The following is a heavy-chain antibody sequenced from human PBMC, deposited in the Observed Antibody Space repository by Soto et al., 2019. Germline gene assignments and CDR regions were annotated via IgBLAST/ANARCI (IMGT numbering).Heavy chain of an antibody. CDR3: ARDGPDFCSGYYKTNYYYYYGMDV. Sequence: QVQLVESGGGVVQPGRSLRLSCAASGFTFSSYGMHWVRQAPGKGLEWVAVIWYDGSNKYYADSVKGRFTISRDNSKNTLYLQMNSLRAEDTAVYYCARDGPDFCSGYYKTNYYYYYGMDVWGQGTTVTVSS. CDR2: IWYDGSNK. J-gene: IGHJ6*02. D-gene: IGHD3-3*01. V-gene: IGHV3-33*01. CDR1: GFTFSSYG.